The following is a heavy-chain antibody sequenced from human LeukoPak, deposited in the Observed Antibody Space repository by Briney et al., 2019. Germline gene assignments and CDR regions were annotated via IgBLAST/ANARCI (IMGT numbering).Heavy chain of an antibody. CDR3: ARDQRSWYSPYFDY. V-gene: IGHV1-69*05. CDR2: IIPIFGTA. CDR1: GGTFSSYA. D-gene: IGHD6-13*01. Sequence: SVRVSCKASGGTFSSYAISWVRQAPGQGLEWMGRIIPIFGTANYAQKFQGRVTITTDESTSTAYMELSSLRSEDTAVYYCARDQRSWYSPYFDYWGQGTLVTVSS. J-gene: IGHJ4*02.